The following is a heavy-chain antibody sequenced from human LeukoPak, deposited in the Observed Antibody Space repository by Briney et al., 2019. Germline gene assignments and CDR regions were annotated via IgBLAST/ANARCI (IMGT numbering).Heavy chain of an antibody. V-gene: IGHV4-34*01. CDR3: ARSPPKYCSSTCCHRNSFDY. CDR1: GGSFSGYY. J-gene: IGHJ4*02. Sequence: PSETLSLTCAVYGGSFSGYYWSWIRQPPGKGLEWIGEIDHSGSTNYNPSLKSRVTISVDTSKNQFSLKLSSVTAADTAVYYCARSPPKYCSSTCCHRNSFDYWGQGTLVTVSS. CDR2: IDHSGST. D-gene: IGHD2-2*01.